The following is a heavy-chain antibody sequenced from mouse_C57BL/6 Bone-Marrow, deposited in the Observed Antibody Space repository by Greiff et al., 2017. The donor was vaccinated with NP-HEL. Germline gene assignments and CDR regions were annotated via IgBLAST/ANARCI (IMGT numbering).Heavy chain of an antibody. CDR1: GYTFTDYY. D-gene: IGHD1-1*01. CDR3: SLITTADY. CDR2: INPNNGGT. V-gene: IGHV1-26*01. Sequence: VQLQQSGPELVKPGASVKISCKASGYTFTDYYMNWVKQSHGKSLEWIGDINPNNGGTSYNQKFKGKATLTVDKSSSTAYMELRSLTSEDSAVYYCSLITTADYWGQGTSVTVSS. J-gene: IGHJ4*01.